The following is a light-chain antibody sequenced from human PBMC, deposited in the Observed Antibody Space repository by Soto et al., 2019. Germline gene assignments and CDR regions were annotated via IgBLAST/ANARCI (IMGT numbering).Light chain of an antibody. CDR2: GAS. CDR1: QSLSDN. Sequence: EIVMTQSPDILAVSPGETVTLSCRASQSLSDNLAWYQQKPGQAPRLLIFGASTRAAGIPARFSGSGSGTEFTLTISSLQSEDFAVYYCQQYSNWPLTFGGGTKV. J-gene: IGKJ4*01. V-gene: IGKV3-15*01. CDR3: QQYSNWPLT.